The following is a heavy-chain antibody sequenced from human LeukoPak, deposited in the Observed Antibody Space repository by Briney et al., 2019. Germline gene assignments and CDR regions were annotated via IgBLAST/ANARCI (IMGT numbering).Heavy chain of an antibody. D-gene: IGHD2-15*01. V-gene: IGHV3-7*01. Sequence: PGRSLRLSCAASGFTFSSYWMSWVRQAPGKGLEWVANIKQDGSEKYYVDSVKGRFTISRDNAKNSLYLQMNSLRAEDTAVYYCARAPQGPSYCSGGSCYSFYYYYGMDVWGQGTTVTVSS. CDR2: IKQDGSEK. CDR1: GFTFSSYW. CDR3: ARAPQGPSYCSGGSCYSFYYYYGMDV. J-gene: IGHJ6*02.